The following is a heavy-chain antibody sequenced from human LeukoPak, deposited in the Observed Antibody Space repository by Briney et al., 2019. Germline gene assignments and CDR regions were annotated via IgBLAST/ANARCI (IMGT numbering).Heavy chain of an antibody. J-gene: IGHJ3*02. V-gene: IGHV3-74*01. Sequence: PGGSLRLSCAASGFTFSSYWMHWVRQAPGKGLVWVSRINSDGSSTSYADSVKGRFTISRDNAKNTLYLQMNSLRAGDTAVYYCARVLSSGGGAVFDIWGQGTMVTVSS. CDR1: GFTFSSYW. CDR2: INSDGSST. CDR3: ARVLSSGGGAVFDI. D-gene: IGHD4-23*01.